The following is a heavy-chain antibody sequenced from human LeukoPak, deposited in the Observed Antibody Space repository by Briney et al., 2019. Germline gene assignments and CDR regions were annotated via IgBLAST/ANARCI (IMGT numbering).Heavy chain of an antibody. CDR3: AREGAHDAFDI. CDR2: INSDGSRI. D-gene: IGHD4/OR15-4a*01. Sequence: GGSLRLSCAASGFTFSSSWMHWVRQAPGEGLVWVSRINSDGSRISYADSVKGRFTISRDNAKNTLYFQVNSLRAEDTAVYYCAREGAHDAFDIWGQGTMVTVSS. CDR1: GFTFSSSW. J-gene: IGHJ3*02. V-gene: IGHV3-74*01.